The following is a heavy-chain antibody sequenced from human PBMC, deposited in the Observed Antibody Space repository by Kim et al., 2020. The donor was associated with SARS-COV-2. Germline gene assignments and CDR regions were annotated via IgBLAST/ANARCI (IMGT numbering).Heavy chain of an antibody. D-gene: IGHD1-26*01. J-gene: IGHJ6*02. V-gene: IGHV4-31*02. CDR3: ARGGWELLRYYYYGMDV. Sequence: RKSRVTISVDTSKNQFSLKLSSVTAADTAVYYCARGGWELLRYYYYGMDVWGQGTTVTVSS.